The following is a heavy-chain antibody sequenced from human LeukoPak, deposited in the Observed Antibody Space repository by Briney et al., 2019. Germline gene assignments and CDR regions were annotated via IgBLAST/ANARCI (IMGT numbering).Heavy chain of an antibody. CDR2: ISAYNGYT. CDR3: ARGRQYFGPDV. D-gene: IGHD3-9*01. CDR1: GYTFTIYG. V-gene: IGHV1-18*01. J-gene: IGHJ6*04. Sequence: GASVKVSCKASGYTFTIYGISWVRQAPGQGLGWVGWISAYNGYTNYAQRLQGRVTMTTDASTSTAYMELRSLRSDDTAVYYCARGRQYFGPDVWGKGTTVTISS.